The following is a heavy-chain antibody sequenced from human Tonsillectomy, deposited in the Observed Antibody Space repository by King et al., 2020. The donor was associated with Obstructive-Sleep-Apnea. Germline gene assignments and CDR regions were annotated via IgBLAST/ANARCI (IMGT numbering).Heavy chain of an antibody. V-gene: IGHV3-48*01. Sequence: VQLVESGGGLVQPGGSLRLSCAASGFTFNTYSINWVRQAPGKGLEWVSYISSSSSPKKYASCFEGRFTISRDNAKNSLYLKMNSLRAEDTAVYYCARGEYYYDSSGYYDSAFDIWGQGTMVTVSS. D-gene: IGHD3-22*01. CDR2: ISSSSSPK. CDR3: ARGEYYYDSSGYYDSAFDI. CDR1: GFTFNTYS. J-gene: IGHJ3*02.